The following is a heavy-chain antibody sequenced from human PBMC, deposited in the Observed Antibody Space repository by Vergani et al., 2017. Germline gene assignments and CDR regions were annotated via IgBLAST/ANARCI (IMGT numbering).Heavy chain of an antibody. Sequence: EVQLVESGGGIVKPGGSLRLSCVASGFSFRNAWMNWARRTPGKGLEWVGRIKSTFDRGTTDYAAAVKGRFTISRDDSKNTLFLQMNGLKTEDIGVYYCTTDPRYCGDGSCCWLRDHHYYGMDVWGQGTTVTVSS. CDR1: GFSFRNAW. CDR2: IKSTFDRGTT. V-gene: IGHV3-15*07. CDR3: TTDPRYCGDGSCCWLRDHHYYGMDV. J-gene: IGHJ6*02. D-gene: IGHD2-21*01.